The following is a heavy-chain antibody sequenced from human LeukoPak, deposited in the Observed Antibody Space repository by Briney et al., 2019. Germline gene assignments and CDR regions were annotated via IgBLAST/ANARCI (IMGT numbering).Heavy chain of an antibody. V-gene: IGHV4-4*07. J-gene: IGHJ6*03. CDR1: GGSIRSYY. Sequence: SETLSLTCTVSGGSIRSYYWSWVRQPAGKGLEWIGRIYTSGSTNYYPSLKSRVTMSVDTSKNQFSLKLSSVTAADTAVYYCARAGYCSSTSCYFQGYYYYYMDVWGKGTTVTVSS. D-gene: IGHD2-2*01. CDR2: IYTSGST. CDR3: ARAGYCSSTSCYFQGYYYYYMDV.